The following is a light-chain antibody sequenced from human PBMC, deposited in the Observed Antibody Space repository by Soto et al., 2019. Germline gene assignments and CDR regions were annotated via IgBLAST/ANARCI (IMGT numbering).Light chain of an antibody. CDR1: SSNIGAGYD. J-gene: IGLJ2*01. CDR2: GDS. Sequence: QSALTQPPSVSGAPGQTVTISCTGSSSNIGAGYDVHWYQQLPGTAPKLLIYGDSNRPSGVPDRFSGSKSGTSASLAITKLQAEDEADYYCQSYDSSLSVVFGGGTKLTVL. CDR3: QSYDSSLSVV. V-gene: IGLV1-40*01.